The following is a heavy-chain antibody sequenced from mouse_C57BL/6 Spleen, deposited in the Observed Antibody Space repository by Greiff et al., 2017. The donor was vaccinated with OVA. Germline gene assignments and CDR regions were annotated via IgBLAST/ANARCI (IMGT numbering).Heavy chain of an antibody. V-gene: IGHV1-76*01. D-gene: IGHD1-1*01. J-gene: IGHJ2*01. CDR3: ARGRGSSVLYYFDY. CDR1: GYTFTDSY. Sequence: QVQLQQSGAELVRPGASVKLSCKASGYTFTDSYINWVKQRPGQGLEWIARIYPGSGNTYYNEKFKGKATLTAEKSSSTAYMQLSSLTSEDSAVYFCARGRGSSVLYYFDYWGQGTTLTVSS. CDR2: IYPGSGNT.